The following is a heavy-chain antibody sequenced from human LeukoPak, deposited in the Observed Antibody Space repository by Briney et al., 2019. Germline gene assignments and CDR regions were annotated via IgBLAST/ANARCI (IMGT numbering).Heavy chain of an antibody. CDR1: GFTFSSYA. D-gene: IGHD4-23*01. V-gene: IGHV3-30-3*01. Sequence: GRSLRLSCAASGFTFSSYAMHWVRQAPGEGLEWVAFTSYDASSKYYADSVKGRFTISKDNSNNTLSLQMNSLRAEDTAVYYCARTHGGNSANWYFDLWGRGTLVTVSS. CDR3: ARTHGGNSANWYFDL. CDR2: TSYDASSK. J-gene: IGHJ2*01.